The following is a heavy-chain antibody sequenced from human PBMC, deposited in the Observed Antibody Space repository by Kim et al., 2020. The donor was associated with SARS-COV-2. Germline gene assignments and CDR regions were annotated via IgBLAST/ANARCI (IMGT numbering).Heavy chain of an antibody. CDR2: ISDDGKDK. J-gene: IGHJ1*01. CDR3: ATDYCTNILTCHLGRNFQY. V-gene: IGHV3-30*04. Sequence: GGSLRLSCAASGFTFRDYSLHWVRQAPGKGLEWVAAISDDGKDKYYADSVKGRFTISRDNSKKMLNLRINSLRVEDTATYYCATDYCTNILTCHLGRNFQYWGQGTLLTVSS. CDR1: GFTFRDYS. D-gene: IGHD2-8*01.